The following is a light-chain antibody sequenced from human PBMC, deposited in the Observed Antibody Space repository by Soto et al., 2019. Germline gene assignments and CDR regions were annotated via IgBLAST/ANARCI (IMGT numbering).Light chain of an antibody. CDR2: GNS. V-gene: IGLV1-40*01. CDR1: SSNIGAGYD. J-gene: IGLJ2*01. Sequence: QSVLTQPPSVSGAPGQKVTISCTGSSSNIGAGYDVHWYQHLPGTAPKLLIYGNSNQPSGVPDRFSGSKSGTSASLAITGLQAEDEADYYCHSYDSSLSGSVFGGGTKLTVL. CDR3: HSYDSSLSGSV.